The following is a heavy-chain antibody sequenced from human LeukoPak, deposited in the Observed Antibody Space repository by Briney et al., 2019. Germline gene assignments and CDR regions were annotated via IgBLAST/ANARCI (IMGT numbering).Heavy chain of an antibody. D-gene: IGHD5-18*01. CDR2: IYYSGST. CDR1: GGSISSSSYY. Sequence: SETLSLTCTVSGGSISSSSYYWGWIRQPPGKGLEWIGSIYYSGSTYYNPSLKSRVTMSVDTSKNQFSLKLSSVTAVDTAVYYCARMVRSADTAMVYWFDPWGQGTLVTVSS. CDR3: ARMVRSADTAMVYWFDP. V-gene: IGHV4-39*07. J-gene: IGHJ5*02.